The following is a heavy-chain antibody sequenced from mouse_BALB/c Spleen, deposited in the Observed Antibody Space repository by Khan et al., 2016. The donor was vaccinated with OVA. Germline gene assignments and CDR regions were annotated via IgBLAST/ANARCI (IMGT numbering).Heavy chain of an antibody. CDR2: INTYTGEP. CDR1: GYTFTNYG. D-gene: IGHD1-1*01. CDR3: ARHGISYYYAMDY. V-gene: IGHV9-1*02. Sequence: QIQLVQSGPELKKPGETVKISCKASGYTFTNYGMNWVKQAPGKGLKWMGWINTYTGEPTYADDFKGRFAFTLENSASTAYLQINNLKNEDMATYFCARHGISYYYAMDYWCQGTSFTVSS. J-gene: IGHJ4*01.